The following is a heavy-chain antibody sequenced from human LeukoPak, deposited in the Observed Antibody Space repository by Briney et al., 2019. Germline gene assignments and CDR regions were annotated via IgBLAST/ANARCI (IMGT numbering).Heavy chain of an antibody. V-gene: IGHV1-2*02. CDR2: INPRPNSGGT. CDR1: GYTFIDYF. J-gene: IGHJ4*02. CDR3: ARGPNFGGFDY. D-gene: IGHD3-3*01. Sequence: ASVKVSCKASGYTFIDYFLHWVRQAPGQGLEWMGWINPRPNSGGTVYAQKFQGRVTMTRDTSINTAYMELSSLRSDDTAVYYCARGPNFGGFDYWGQGALVIVSS.